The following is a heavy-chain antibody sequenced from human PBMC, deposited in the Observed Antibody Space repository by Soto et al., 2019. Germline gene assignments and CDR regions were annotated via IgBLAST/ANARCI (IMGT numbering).Heavy chain of an antibody. CDR1: SGSISSRTYY. Sequence: QVQLQESGPGLVKPSETLSLTCTVSSGSISSRTYYWGWIRQPPGKGQEWIRSIYYRGSTYYNPSLKSRVSMSVDTSKNQFSLKLSCVTAADTAVYYCARVDYDSTGYFAVAFDYWGQGTLVTVSS. V-gene: IGHV4-39*01. CDR2: IYYRGST. J-gene: IGHJ4*02. D-gene: IGHD3-22*01. CDR3: ARVDYDSTGYFAVAFDY.